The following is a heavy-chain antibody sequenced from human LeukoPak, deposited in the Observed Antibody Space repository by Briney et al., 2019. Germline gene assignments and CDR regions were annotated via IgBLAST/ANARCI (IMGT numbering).Heavy chain of an antibody. V-gene: IGHV3-30*03. D-gene: IGHD1-14*01. Sequence: PGRSLRLSCAASGFTFSSYGMHWVRQAPGKGLEWVAVISYDGSNKYYADSVKGRFTISRDNAKNSLYLQMNSLRAEDTAVYYCARVYPRNYPDYWGQGTLVTVSS. CDR3: ARVYPRNYPDY. J-gene: IGHJ4*02. CDR2: ISYDGSNK. CDR1: GFTFSSYG.